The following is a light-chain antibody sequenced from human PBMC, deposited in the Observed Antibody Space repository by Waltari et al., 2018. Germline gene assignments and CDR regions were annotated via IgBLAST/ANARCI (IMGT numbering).Light chain of an antibody. CDR3: QVWEGSSDHYV. CDR1: NIGGKT. CDR2: DDS. Sequence: SYVLTQPASVSVAPGKTARITCEGNNIGGKTVHWYQLRPGQAPVLVVHDDSDRPSGIPERFSGSNAGNTATLTLSGVEVGDEGDYYRQVWEGSSDHYVFGTGTAVSV. V-gene: IGLV3-21*03. J-gene: IGLJ1*01.